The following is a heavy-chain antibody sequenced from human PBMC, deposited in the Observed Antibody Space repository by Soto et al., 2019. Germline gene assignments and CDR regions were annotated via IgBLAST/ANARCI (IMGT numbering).Heavy chain of an antibody. V-gene: IGHV3-23*01. CDR1: GFTFSRYA. J-gene: IGHJ4*02. Sequence: GGSLRLSCAASGFTFSRYAMSWVRQAPGKGLEWVSAIGNSGAGTKYAESVKGRFTISRDNSKNTLYLQMNSLRAEDTAVYYCAKDWACDYWGQGTLVTVS. CDR3: AKDWACDY. D-gene: IGHD3-16*01. CDR2: IGNSGAGT.